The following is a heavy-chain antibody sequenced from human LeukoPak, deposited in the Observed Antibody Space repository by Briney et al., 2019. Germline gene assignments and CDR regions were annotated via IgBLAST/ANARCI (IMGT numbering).Heavy chain of an antibody. CDR1: GFTVSSND. V-gene: IGHV3-23*01. CDR2: FDGNADGT. D-gene: IGHD2-15*01. CDR3: VKPRIIGLGWAQFDY. Sequence: PGGSLRLSCAASGFTVSSNDMSWVRQPPGKGLEWVASFDGNADGTHYADSVKGRCTISRDNSKNTVYLQMNSLRAEDTAIYYCVKPRIIGLGWAQFDYWGQGSLVTVSS. J-gene: IGHJ4*02.